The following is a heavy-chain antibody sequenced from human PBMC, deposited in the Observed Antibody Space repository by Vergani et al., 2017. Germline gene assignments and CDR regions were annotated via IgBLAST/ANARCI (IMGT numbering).Heavy chain of an antibody. CDR2: INHSGST. J-gene: IGHJ6*02. CDR3: ARGQRKITMVRGLYYYYYYGMDV. D-gene: IGHD3-10*01. Sequence: QVQLQQWGAGLLKPSETLSLTCAVYGGSFSGYYWSWIRQPPGKGLEWIGEINHSGSTNYNPSIKSRVTISVDTSKNQFSLKLSSVTAADTAVYYCARGQRKITMVRGLYYYYYYGMDVWGQGTTVTVSS. V-gene: IGHV4-34*01. CDR1: GGSFSGYY.